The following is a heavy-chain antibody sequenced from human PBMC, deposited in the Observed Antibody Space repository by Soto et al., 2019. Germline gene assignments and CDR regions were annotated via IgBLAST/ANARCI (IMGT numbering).Heavy chain of an antibody. V-gene: IGHV1-18*04. Sequence: QVQLVQSGDEVKKSGASVKVSCKASGYTFSNYGISWVRQAPGQGLEWMGWISGYNGLTAYAQSVQGRVTMTIDTPTRTAFMEVTSRRSNDTAVYYCARDEGIRGFDSWGPGTLVTVSS. CDR2: ISGYNGLT. D-gene: IGHD3-10*01. J-gene: IGHJ4*02. CDR3: ARDEGIRGFDS. CDR1: GYTFSNYG.